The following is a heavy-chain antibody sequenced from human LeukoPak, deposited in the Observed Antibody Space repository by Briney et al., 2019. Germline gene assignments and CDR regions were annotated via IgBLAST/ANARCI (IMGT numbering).Heavy chain of an antibody. CDR2: IYYKGNT. J-gene: IGHJ4*02. Sequence: ETLSLTCTVSGGSMTSSSYFWGWIRQTPGKGLEWIGSIYYKGNTYYNPSLKSRVTISLDTSKNLFSLKLNSVTAADTAVYYCARIAVDCSSTSCSQTVDYWGQGTLVTVSS. D-gene: IGHD2-2*01. CDR3: ARIAVDCSSTSCSQTVDY. CDR1: GGSMTSSSYF. V-gene: IGHV4-39*07.